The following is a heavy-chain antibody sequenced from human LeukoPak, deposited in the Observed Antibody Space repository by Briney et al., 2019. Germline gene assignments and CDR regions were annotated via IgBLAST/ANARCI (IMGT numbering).Heavy chain of an antibody. CDR3: ARDWKTYYYGSGSPPDAFDI. Sequence: ASVKVSCKASGYTFTSYGISWVRQAPGQGLEWMGWISAYNGNTNYAQKLQGRVTMATDTSTSTAYMELRSLRSDDTAVYYCARDWKTYYYGSGSPPDAFDIWGQGTMVTVSS. V-gene: IGHV1-18*01. D-gene: IGHD3-10*01. CDR1: GYTFTSYG. CDR2: ISAYNGNT. J-gene: IGHJ3*02.